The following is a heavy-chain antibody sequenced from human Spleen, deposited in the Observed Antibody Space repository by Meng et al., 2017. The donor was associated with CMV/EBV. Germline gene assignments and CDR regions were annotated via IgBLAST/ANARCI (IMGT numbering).Heavy chain of an antibody. Sequence: GGSLRLSCVASGITFRNYAMNWVRQAPGKGLEWVAITSGSGSTSFYADSVKGRFTISRDNSKNTLYLQLTALRPEDTAVYHCAKSQEPTWDREYYYYAMDVWGQGTTVTVSS. CDR1: GITFRNYA. CDR3: AKSQEPTWDREYYYYAMDV. J-gene: IGHJ6*02. CDR2: TSGSGSTS. V-gene: IGHV3-23*01. D-gene: IGHD1-26*01.